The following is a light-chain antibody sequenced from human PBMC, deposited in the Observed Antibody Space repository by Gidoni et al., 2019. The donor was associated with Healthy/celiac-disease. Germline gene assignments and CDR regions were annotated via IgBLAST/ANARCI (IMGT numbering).Light chain of an antibody. V-gene: IGLV7-46*01. CDR1: TGAVTSGHY. J-gene: IGLJ2*01. CDR2: DTS. CDR3: LRSYSGARRVV. Sequence: QAVVTQAPPLTVSPGGTVTPTCGSSTGAVTSGHYPYWFQQKPGQAPRTLIYDTSNKHSWTPARFSGSLLGGKAALTLSGAQPEDEAEYYCLRSYSGARRVVFGGGTKLTVL.